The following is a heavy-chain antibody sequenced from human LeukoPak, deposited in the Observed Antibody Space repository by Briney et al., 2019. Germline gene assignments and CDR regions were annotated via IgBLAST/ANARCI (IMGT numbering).Heavy chain of an antibody. Sequence: PGGSLRLSCAPSRFTFSSFTMNWVRQAPGKGLEWVSYISRSSSTIYDADSVKGRFTISRYNAKNSLYLQMNSLRDGGTAVYYCARDSDGDYVFEYWGQGTLVTVSS. CDR1: RFTFSSFT. CDR2: ISRSSSTI. CDR3: ARDSDGDYVFEY. D-gene: IGHD4-17*01. J-gene: IGHJ4*02. V-gene: IGHV3-48*02.